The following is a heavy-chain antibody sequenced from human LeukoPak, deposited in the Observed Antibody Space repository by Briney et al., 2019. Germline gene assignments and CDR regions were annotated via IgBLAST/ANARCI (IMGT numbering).Heavy chain of an antibody. CDR1: GFTFSSYG. Sequence: GGSLRLSCAASGFTFSSYGMHWVRQAPGKGLEWVAVISYDGSNKYYADSVKGRFTISRDNSKNTLYLQMNSLRAEDTAVYYCARVLNYYDSSGYYFSYWGQGTLVTVSS. D-gene: IGHD3-22*01. J-gene: IGHJ4*02. V-gene: IGHV3-30*19. CDR3: ARVLNYYDSSGYYFSY. CDR2: ISYDGSNK.